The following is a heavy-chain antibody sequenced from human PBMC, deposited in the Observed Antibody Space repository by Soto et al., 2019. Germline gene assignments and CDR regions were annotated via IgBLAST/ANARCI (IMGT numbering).Heavy chain of an antibody. D-gene: IGHD7-27*01. Sequence: PGGSLRLSCAASGFTFGPYWMGWVRQAPGKGLEWVANPKRDGSEKYFLESVKGRFTMSRDNAKNSFYLHMNNLRAEDTAVYFCARMGLWGKFTDLWGQGTSVTVSS. V-gene: IGHV3-7*01. CDR1: GFTFGPYW. CDR2: PKRDGSEK. J-gene: IGHJ4*02. CDR3: ARMGLWGKFTDL.